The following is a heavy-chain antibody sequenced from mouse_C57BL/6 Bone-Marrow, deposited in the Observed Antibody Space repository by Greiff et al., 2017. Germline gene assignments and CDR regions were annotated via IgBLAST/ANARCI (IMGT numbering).Heavy chain of an antibody. CDR2: ISDGGSYT. CDR3: ARPYYYGSSLFAY. J-gene: IGHJ3*01. V-gene: IGHV5-4*03. D-gene: IGHD1-1*01. CDR1: GFTFSSYA. Sequence: EVNVVESGGGLVKPGGSLKLSCAASGFTFSSYAMSWVRQTPEKRLEWVATISDGGSYTYYPDNVKGRFTISRDNAKNNLYLQMSHLKSEDTAMYYCARPYYYGSSLFAYWGQGTLVTVSA.